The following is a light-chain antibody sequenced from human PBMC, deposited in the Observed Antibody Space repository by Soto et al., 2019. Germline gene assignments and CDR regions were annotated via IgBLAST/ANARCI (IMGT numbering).Light chain of an antibody. CDR2: KTS. V-gene: IGKV1-5*03. CDR1: QSINDW. J-gene: IGKJ1*01. CDR3: QHYNGYPWT. Sequence: DIQMTQSPSTLSASVGDRVTISCRASQSINDWLAWYQQKPGKAPKLLINKTSSLECGVPSRLSGSKSVTEFTLTITRLQPDDFATYYCQHYNGYPWTFGQGTKVDIK.